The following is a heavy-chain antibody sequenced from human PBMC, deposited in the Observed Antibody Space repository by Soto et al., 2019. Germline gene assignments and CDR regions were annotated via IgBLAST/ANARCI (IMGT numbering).Heavy chain of an antibody. D-gene: IGHD2-2*01. CDR3: AKTIVPAAVRPIDY. J-gene: IGHJ4*02. Sequence: PGGSLRLSCSVSGFTFSRFGMHWVRQAPGKGLEWVALISHDGNSKYYADSVRGRFTISRDNSRTTLFLQMNSLGPEDTAKYFCAKTIVPAAVRPIDYWGLGTLVTVS. CDR1: GFTFSRFG. V-gene: IGHV3-30*18. CDR2: ISHDGNSK.